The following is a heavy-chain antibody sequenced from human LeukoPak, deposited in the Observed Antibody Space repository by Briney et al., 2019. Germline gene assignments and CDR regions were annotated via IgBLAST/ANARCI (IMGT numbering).Heavy chain of an antibody. CDR1: GFTFSNSW. Sequence: PGGSLRLSCAGSGFTFSNSWMGWVRQAPGKGLEWVSTVSASGSSTYYADSVKGRFTISRDNSKNTVFVQMHSLRAEDTAVYYCAKGSSGSYYPYYFDNWGQGALVTVSS. CDR3: AKGSSGSYYPYYFDN. CDR2: VSASGSST. D-gene: IGHD3-10*01. V-gene: IGHV3-23*01. J-gene: IGHJ4*02.